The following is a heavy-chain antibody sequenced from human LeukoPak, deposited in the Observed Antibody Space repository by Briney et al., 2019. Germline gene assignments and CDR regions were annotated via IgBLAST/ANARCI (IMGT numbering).Heavy chain of an antibody. J-gene: IGHJ4*01. CDR3: ARDPKDDTSGYYYFDY. Sequence: WASVKVSCKASGYTFTRYYMHWVRQAPGQGLEWMGVINPSGGSTSYAQKFQGRVTMTRDMSTSIVYMELSSLRSEDTAVYYCARDPKDDTSGYYYFDYWGQGTLVTVSS. CDR1: GYTFTRYY. D-gene: IGHD3-22*01. V-gene: IGHV1-46*01. CDR2: INPSGGST.